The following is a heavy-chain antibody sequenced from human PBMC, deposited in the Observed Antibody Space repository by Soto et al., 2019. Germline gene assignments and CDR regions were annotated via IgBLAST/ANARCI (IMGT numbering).Heavy chain of an antibody. Sequence: GGSLRLSCAASRFTFTSYSMNWVRQAPGKGLEWVSHISSTSNTIYYADSVKGRFTISRDNAKNSLYLQMNSLRVEDTAVYYCAREVRYCSNTSCSTDFDSWGQGTLVTVSS. CDR2: ISSTSNTI. D-gene: IGHD2-2*02. V-gene: IGHV3-48*01. J-gene: IGHJ4*02. CDR3: AREVRYCSNTSCSTDFDS. CDR1: RFTFTSYS.